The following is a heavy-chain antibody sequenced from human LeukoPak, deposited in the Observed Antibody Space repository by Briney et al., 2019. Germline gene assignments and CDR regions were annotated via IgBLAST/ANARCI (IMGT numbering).Heavy chain of an antibody. D-gene: IGHD3-3*01. V-gene: IGHV3-23*01. J-gene: IGHJ4*02. CDR1: GFTFSNYA. CDR3: ARRNGYDLDY. CDR2: ISDSGGNT. Sequence: PGGSLRLSCAASGFTFSNYAMSWVRQAPGKGLEGVSDISDSGGNTHYADSVKGRVTISRDKSKNTLYLQMNSLRAEDTAVYYCARRNGYDLDYWGQGTLVTVSS.